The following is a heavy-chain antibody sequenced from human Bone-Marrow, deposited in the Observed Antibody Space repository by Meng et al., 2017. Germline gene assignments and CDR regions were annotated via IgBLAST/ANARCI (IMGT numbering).Heavy chain of an antibody. D-gene: IGHD5-18*01. J-gene: IGHJ4*02. CDR3: ARGRKSTAGWIQLWKLAY. V-gene: IGHV4-34*01. CDR2: INHSGRT. CDR1: CGSFSVYY. Sequence: QPGGEGLFNPPDTPSPTWVVYCGSFSVYYWSGIGQPPGKGLELIGEINHSGRTNYNPSLKSRVTISVDKSKNQFSLKLSSVTAADTAVYYCARGRKSTAGWIQLWKLAYWGQGTLVTVSS.